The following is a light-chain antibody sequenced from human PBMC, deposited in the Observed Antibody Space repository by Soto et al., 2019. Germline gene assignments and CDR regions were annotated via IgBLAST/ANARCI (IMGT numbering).Light chain of an antibody. V-gene: IGKV3-11*01. CDR2: DAS. J-gene: IGKJ5*01. CDR1: QSVRTY. CDR3: QQRNSGPPIT. Sequence: EIVLTQSPVTLSLSPGERATLSCRASQSVRTYLAWYQVKPGQAPRLLIYDASSRASGVPARFSGSGSGTDFTLTISSLEPEDFALYYCQQRNSGPPITFGQGTRLEIK.